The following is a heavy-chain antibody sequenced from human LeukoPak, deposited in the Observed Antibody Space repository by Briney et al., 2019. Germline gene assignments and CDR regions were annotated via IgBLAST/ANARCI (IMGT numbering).Heavy chain of an antibody. CDR2: ISYDGSNK. J-gene: IGHJ4*02. CDR1: GFTFSSYG. Sequence: GGSLRLSCAAPGFTFSSYGMHWVRQAPGKGLEWVAVISYDGSNKYYADSVKGRFTISRDNSKNTLYLQMNSLRAEDTAVYYCAKWNPIAAALDFWGQGTLVTVSS. D-gene: IGHD6-13*01. CDR3: AKWNPIAAALDF. V-gene: IGHV3-30*18.